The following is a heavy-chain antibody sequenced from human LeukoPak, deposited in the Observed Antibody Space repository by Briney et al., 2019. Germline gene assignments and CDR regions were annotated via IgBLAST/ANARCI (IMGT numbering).Heavy chain of an antibody. V-gene: IGHV3-43*01. CDR3: ATERADYSAYALSD. CDR1: GFTFDDYT. Sequence: GGSLRLSCAATGFTFDDYTMHWVRQAPGKGLEWVSLISWDGGYTYYADSVKGRFTISRDNSKNSLYLQMNSLRTEDTALYYCATERADYSAYALSDWGQGTLVTVSS. CDR2: ISWDGGYT. D-gene: IGHD4-17*01. J-gene: IGHJ4*02.